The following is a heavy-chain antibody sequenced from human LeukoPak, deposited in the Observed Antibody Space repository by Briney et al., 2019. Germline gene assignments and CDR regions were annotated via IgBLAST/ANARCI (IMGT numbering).Heavy chain of an antibody. CDR2: IGTAGDT. J-gene: IGHJ6*03. D-gene: IGHD3-16*02. V-gene: IGHV3-13*03. CDR3: ARDLYWNDYVWGSYRWSMDV. CDR1: GFTFSSYG. Sequence: GGSLRLSCAACGFTFSSYGMHWVRQATGKGLEWVSAIGTAGDTYYPGSVKGQFTISRENAKNSLYLQMNSLRAGDTAVYYCARDLYWNDYVWGSYRWSMDVWGKGTTVTVSS.